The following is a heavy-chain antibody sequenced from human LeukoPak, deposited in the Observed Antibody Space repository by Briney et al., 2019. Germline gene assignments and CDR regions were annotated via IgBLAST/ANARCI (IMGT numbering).Heavy chain of an antibody. CDR3: AKKMGITMIVVVRASAFDI. V-gene: IGHV3-23*01. CDR1: GFTFSSYA. D-gene: IGHD3-22*01. J-gene: IGHJ3*02. CDR2: ISGSGGST. Sequence: PGGSLRLSCAASGFTFSSYAMSWVRQAPGKGLEWVSSISGSGGSTYYADSVKGRFTISRDNSKNTLYLQMNSLRAEDTAVYYCAKKMGITMIVVVRASAFDIWGQGTMVTVSS.